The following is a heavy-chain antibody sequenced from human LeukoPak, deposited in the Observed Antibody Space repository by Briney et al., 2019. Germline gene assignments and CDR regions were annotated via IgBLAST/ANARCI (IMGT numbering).Heavy chain of an antibody. CDR2: IYYSGST. CDR3: ARGGGELLSSFDY. Sequence: PSETLSLTCTVSGGSISSYYWSWIRQPPGQGLEWIGYIYYSGSTNYNPSLKSRVTISVDTSKNQFSLKLSSVTAADTAVYYCARGGGELLSSFDYWGQGTLVTVSS. J-gene: IGHJ4*02. V-gene: IGHV4-59*01. CDR1: GGSISSYY. D-gene: IGHD3-10*01.